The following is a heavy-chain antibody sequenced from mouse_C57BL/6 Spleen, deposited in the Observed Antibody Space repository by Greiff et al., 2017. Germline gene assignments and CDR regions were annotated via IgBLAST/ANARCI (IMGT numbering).Heavy chain of an antibody. J-gene: IGHJ4*01. CDR3: ARNYEDYYAMGC. CDR1: GYTFTDYN. V-gene: IGHV1-18*01. Sequence: EVQLQESGPELVKPGASVKIPCKASGYTFTDYNMDWVKQSHGKSLEWIGDINPNNGGTIYNQKFKGKATLTVDKSSSTAYMELRSLTSEDTAVYYCARNYEDYYAMGCWGQGTSVTVAT. D-gene: IGHD1-1*01. CDR2: INPNNGGT.